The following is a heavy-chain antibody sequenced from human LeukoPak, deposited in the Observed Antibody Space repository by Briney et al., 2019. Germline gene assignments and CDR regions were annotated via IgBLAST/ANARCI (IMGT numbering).Heavy chain of an antibody. D-gene: IGHD4-17*01. Sequence: GASVKVSCKASGYTFTSYDINWVRQATGQGLEWMGWMNPNSGNTGYAQKFQGRVTMTRNTSISTAYMELNSLRAEDTAVYYCAKDLGSFFYGDRGGFYWGQGTLVTVSS. CDR2: MNPNSGNT. CDR3: AKDLGSFFYGDRGGFY. J-gene: IGHJ4*02. V-gene: IGHV1-8*01. CDR1: GYTFTSYD.